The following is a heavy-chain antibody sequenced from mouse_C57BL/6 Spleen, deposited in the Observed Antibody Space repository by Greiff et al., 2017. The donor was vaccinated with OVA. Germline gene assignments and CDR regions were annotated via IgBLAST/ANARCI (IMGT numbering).Heavy chain of an antibody. V-gene: IGHV1-50*01. CDR2: IDPSDSYT. D-gene: IGHD1-1*01. Sequence: QVQLQQPGAELVKPGASVKLSCKASGYTFTSYWMQWVKQRPGQGLEWIGEIDPSDSYTNYKQKFKGKATLTVDTSSSTAYMQLSSLTSEDSAVYYCARKGTVVATYWYFGVWGTGTTVTVSS. CDR3: ARKGTVVATYWYFGV. CDR1: GYTFTSYW. J-gene: IGHJ1*03.